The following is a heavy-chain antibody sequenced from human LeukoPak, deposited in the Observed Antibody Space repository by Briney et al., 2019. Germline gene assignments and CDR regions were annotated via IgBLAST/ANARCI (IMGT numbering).Heavy chain of an antibody. D-gene: IGHD1-26*01. CDR3: ARGLVGATTCFDY. V-gene: IGHV4-39*07. Sequence: SETLSLTCTVSGGSISSSSYCWGWIRQPPGKGLEWIGSIYYSGSTYYNPSLKSRVTISVDTSKNQFSLKLSSVTAADTAVYYCARGLVGATTCFDYWGQGTLVTVSS. CDR2: IYYSGST. CDR1: GGSISSSSYC. J-gene: IGHJ4*02.